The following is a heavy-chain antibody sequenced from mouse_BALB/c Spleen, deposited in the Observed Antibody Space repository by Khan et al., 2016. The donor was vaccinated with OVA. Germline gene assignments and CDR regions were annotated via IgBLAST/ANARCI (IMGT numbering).Heavy chain of an antibody. CDR1: GYSITSDYA. D-gene: IGHD1-1*01. V-gene: IGHV3-2*02. J-gene: IGHJ1*01. CDR2: ISYRGST. CDR3: ARRYYYGHWYFDV. Sequence: EVQLQESGPGLVKPSQSLSLTCTVTGYSITSDYAWNWIRQFPGNKLEWMGYISYRGSTNYNPSLKSRISITRDTSRNQFFLQLNSVTTEDTATCYCARRYYYGHWYFDVWGAGTTVTVSS.